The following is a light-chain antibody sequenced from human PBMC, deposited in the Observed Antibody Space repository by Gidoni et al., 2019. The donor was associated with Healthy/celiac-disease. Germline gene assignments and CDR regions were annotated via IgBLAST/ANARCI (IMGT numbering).Light chain of an antibody. J-gene: IGKJ4*01. V-gene: IGKV3-11*01. CDR1: QSVSSY. CDR3: QQRSNWPLT. CDR2: DAS. Sequence: EIVLTQSPATLSLSPGERATLSCRASQSVSSYLAWYQQKPGQDPRLLIYDASNRATGSPARFSGSGFGTDFTLTISSLEPEDFAVYDCQQRSNWPLTFXGXTKVEIK.